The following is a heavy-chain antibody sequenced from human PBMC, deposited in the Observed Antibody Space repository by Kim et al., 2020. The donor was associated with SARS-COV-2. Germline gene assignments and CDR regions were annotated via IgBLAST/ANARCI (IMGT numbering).Heavy chain of an antibody. CDR3: ARDRKIYYGSGRNNWFDP. J-gene: IGHJ5*02. Sequence: ASVKVSCKASGYTFTSYYMHWVRQAPGQGLEWMGIINPSGGSTSYAQKLQGRVTMTRDTSTSTVYMELSSLRSEDTAVYYCARDRKIYYGSGRNNWFDPWGQGTLVTVSS. V-gene: IGHV1-46*01. CDR1: GYTFTSYY. CDR2: INPSGGST. D-gene: IGHD3-10*01.